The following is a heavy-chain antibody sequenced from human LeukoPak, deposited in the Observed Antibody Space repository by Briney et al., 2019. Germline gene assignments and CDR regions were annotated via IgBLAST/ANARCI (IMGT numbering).Heavy chain of an antibody. CDR3: ARHLADSSGHDSLEY. CDR1: GFSFSSYS. V-gene: IGHV3-21*01. CDR2: ISSTSIYI. Sequence: GGSLRLSCAASGFSFSSYSMSWVRQAPGKGLEWVSSISSTSIYIYYADSLKGRFTISRGNAKNSLYLQMNSLRAEDTAVYYCARHLADSSGHDSLEYWGRGTLVTVSS. J-gene: IGHJ1*01. D-gene: IGHD3-22*01.